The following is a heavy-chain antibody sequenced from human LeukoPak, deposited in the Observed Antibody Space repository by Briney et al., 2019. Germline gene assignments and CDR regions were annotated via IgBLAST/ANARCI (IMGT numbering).Heavy chain of an antibody. CDR1: GGSISSYY. CDR2: IYHSGST. CDR3: ARGNGGNSFDY. V-gene: IGHV4-59*01. Sequence: SETVSLTCTVSGGSISSYYWSWIRQAPGKGLEWIGYIYHSGSTNYNPSLKSRVSISVDKSKNQFSLKLSSVTAADTAVYYCARGNGGNSFDYWGQGTLVTVSS. D-gene: IGHD4-23*01. J-gene: IGHJ4*02.